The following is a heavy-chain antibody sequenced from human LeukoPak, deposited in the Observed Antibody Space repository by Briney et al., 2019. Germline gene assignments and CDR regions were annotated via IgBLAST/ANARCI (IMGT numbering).Heavy chain of an antibody. Sequence: ASVKVSCKASGGTFSSYAISWVRQAPGQGLEWMGGIIPIFGTANYAQKFQGRVTITADESRSTAYMELSSLRSEDTAVYYCARELGSIAARSYYYYYGMDVWGQGTTVTVSS. J-gene: IGHJ6*02. CDR2: IIPIFGTA. D-gene: IGHD6-6*01. CDR3: ARELGSIAARSYYYYYGMDV. CDR1: GGTFSSYA. V-gene: IGHV1-69*13.